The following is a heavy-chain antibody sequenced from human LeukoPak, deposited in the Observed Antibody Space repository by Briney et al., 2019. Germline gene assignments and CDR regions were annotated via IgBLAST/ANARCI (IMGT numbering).Heavy chain of an antibody. Sequence: ASVKVSCKVSGYTLTELSMHWVRQAPGKGLEWMGGFDPEDGETIYAQKFQGRVTMTEDTSTDTAYMELSSLRSEDTAVYYCATGINYDILTGYPRRHAFDIWGQGTMVTVSS. V-gene: IGHV1-24*01. D-gene: IGHD3-9*01. CDR1: GYTLTELS. J-gene: IGHJ3*02. CDR3: ATGINYDILTGYPRRHAFDI. CDR2: FDPEDGET.